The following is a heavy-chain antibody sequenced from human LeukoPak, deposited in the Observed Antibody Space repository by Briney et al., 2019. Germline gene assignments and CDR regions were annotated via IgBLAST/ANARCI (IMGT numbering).Heavy chain of an antibody. D-gene: IGHD3-10*01. V-gene: IGHV3-48*01. CDR1: GFAFNTYS. CDR3: ARVRAGLSAGYYYYMDV. Sequence: GGSLRLSCAASGFAFNTYSMNWVRQAPGKGLEWVSYIPSNSSNIHHADSVKGRFTISRDNFKNSLYLQMNSLRAEDRAVYYCARVRAGLSAGYYYYMDVWGKGTTVSVSS. CDR2: IPSNSSNI. J-gene: IGHJ6*03.